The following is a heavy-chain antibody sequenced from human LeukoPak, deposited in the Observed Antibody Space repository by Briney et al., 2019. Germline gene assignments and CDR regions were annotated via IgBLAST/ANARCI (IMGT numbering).Heavy chain of an antibody. D-gene: IGHD1-1*01. Sequence: GGSLRLSCAGAGFAFSRYAMSWVRQAPGKGLEWVATITAGGSNTYYADSVKGRFTISRDNSKNTLHLQMNSLRAEDTAVYYCATRGTSATKYFADWGQGTLVSVSS. V-gene: IGHV3-23*01. CDR2: ITAGGSNT. CDR3: ATRGTSATKYFAD. J-gene: IGHJ4*02. CDR1: GFAFSRYA.